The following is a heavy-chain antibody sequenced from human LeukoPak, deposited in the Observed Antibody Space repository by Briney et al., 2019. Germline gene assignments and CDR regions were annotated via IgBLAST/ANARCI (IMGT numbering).Heavy chain of an antibody. CDR2: ISGSGVTT. CDR1: GFTFSSYA. D-gene: IGHD5-24*01. V-gene: IGHV3-23*01. Sequence: GGSLRLSCAASGFTFSSYAMSWVRQAPGKGLEWVSTISGSGVTTYYADSVKGRFTISRGNSKNTLYLQMNSLRAEDTAVYYCAKVGWLQSEGFDYWGQGTLVTVSS. J-gene: IGHJ4*02. CDR3: AKVGWLQSEGFDY.